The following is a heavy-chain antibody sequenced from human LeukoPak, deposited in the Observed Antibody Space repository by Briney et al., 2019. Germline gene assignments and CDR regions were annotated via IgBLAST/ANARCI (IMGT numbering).Heavy chain of an antibody. CDR2: ISSSSSYI. V-gene: IGHV3-21*01. J-gene: IGHJ4*02. D-gene: IGHD3-9*01. Sequence: PGGSLRLSCAASGFTFSSYSMNWVRQAPGKGLEWVSSISSSSSYIYYADSVKGRFTTSRDNAKNSLYLQMNSLRAEDTAVYYCARGILRYFDWLSTLFDYWGQGTLVTVSS. CDR3: ARGILRYFDWLSTLFDY. CDR1: GFTFSSYS.